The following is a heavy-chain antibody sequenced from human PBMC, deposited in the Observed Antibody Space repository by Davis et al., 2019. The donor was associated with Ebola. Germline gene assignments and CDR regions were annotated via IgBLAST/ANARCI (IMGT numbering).Heavy chain of an antibody. V-gene: IGHV4-4*02. CDR3: ARTTYYYDSSGYLMVFDI. CDR2: IYHSGST. D-gene: IGHD3-22*01. Sequence: PSETLSLTCAVSGGSISSSNWWSWVRQPPGKVLEWIGEIYHSGSTNYNPSLKSRVTISVDTSKNQFSLKLSSVTAADTAVYYCARTTYYYDSSGYLMVFDIWGQGTMVTVSS. CDR1: GGSISSSNW. J-gene: IGHJ3*02.